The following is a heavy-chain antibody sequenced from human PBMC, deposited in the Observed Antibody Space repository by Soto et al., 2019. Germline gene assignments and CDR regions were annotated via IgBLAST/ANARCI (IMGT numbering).Heavy chain of an antibody. D-gene: IGHD5-12*01. Sequence: SETLSLTCAVYGGSFSGYYWSWIRQPPGKGLEWIGEINHSGSTNYNPSLKSRVTISVDTSKNQFSLKLSSVTAADTAVYYCARVGGYSGYDWATDYWGQGTLVTVSS. CDR3: ARVGGYSGYDWATDY. V-gene: IGHV4-34*01. J-gene: IGHJ4*02. CDR2: INHSGST. CDR1: GGSFSGYY.